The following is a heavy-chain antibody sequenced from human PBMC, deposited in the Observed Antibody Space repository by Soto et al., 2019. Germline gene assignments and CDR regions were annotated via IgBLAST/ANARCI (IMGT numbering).Heavy chain of an antibody. CDR2: IYPGDSDT. J-gene: IGHJ6*02. D-gene: IGHD5-18*01. CDR1: GYSFTSYW. CDR3: ARGSGKRHYMRLWLTSLYGMDV. Sequence: LGESLKISCKGSGYSFTSYWIGWVRQMPGKGLEWMGIIYPGDSDTRYSPSFQGQVTISADKSISTAYLQWSSLKASDTAMYYCARGSGKRHYMRLWLTSLYGMDVWGQGTTVTVSS. V-gene: IGHV5-51*01.